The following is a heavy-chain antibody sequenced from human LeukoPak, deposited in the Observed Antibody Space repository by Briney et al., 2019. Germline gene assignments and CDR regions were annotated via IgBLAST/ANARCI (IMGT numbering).Heavy chain of an antibody. CDR2: ISGDGGST. CDR3: AKGGDAPDYYYYMDV. J-gene: IGHJ6*03. V-gene: IGHV3-43*02. CDR1: GFTFDDYA. D-gene: IGHD3-10*01. Sequence: SGGSLRLSCAASGFTFDDYAMHWVRQAPGKGLEWVSLISGDGGSTYYADSVKGRFTISRDNSKNSLYLQMNSLRTEDTALYYCAKGGDAPDYYYYMDVWGKGTTVTVS.